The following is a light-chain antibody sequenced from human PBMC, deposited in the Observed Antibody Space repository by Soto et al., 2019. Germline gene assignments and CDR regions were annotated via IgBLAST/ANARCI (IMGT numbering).Light chain of an antibody. V-gene: IGKV1-5*03. Sequence: DIQMTQSPSTLSASVGDRAIITCRASQTVSNWLAWFQQKPGEAPKLLIYKASRLESGVPSRFSGSGYGTDFTLTITNLVPGDSATYFCQQYDSSPLTFGQGTKLEIK. J-gene: IGKJ2*01. CDR1: QTVSNW. CDR2: KAS. CDR3: QQYDSSPLT.